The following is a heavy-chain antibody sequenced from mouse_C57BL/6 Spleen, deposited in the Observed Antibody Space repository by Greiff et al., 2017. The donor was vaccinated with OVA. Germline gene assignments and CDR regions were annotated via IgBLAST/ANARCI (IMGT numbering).Heavy chain of an antibody. J-gene: IGHJ3*01. CDR3: TREELREGLFAY. Sequence: VQLQQSGAELVRPGASVTLSCKASGYTFTDYEMHWVKQTPVHGLEWIGAIDPETGGTAYNQKFKGKAILTADKSSSTAYMELRSLTSEDSAVYYCTREELREGLFAYWGQGTLVTVSA. V-gene: IGHV1-15*01. D-gene: IGHD3-2*02. CDR1: GYTFTDYE. CDR2: IDPETGGT.